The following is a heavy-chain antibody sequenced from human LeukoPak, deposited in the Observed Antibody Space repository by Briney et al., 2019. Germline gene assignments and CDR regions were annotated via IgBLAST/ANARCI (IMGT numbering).Heavy chain of an antibody. J-gene: IGHJ4*02. CDR1: GFTFSSYA. Sequence: GGSLRLSWAASGFTFSSYAMSWVRQAPGKGLEWVSAISGSGGSTYYADSVKGRFTISRDDSKNTLYLQMNSLRAEDTAVYYCAKRDFWSGYAAEYWGQGTLVTVSS. CDR3: AKRDFWSGYAAEY. CDR2: ISGSGGST. V-gene: IGHV3-23*01. D-gene: IGHD3-3*01.